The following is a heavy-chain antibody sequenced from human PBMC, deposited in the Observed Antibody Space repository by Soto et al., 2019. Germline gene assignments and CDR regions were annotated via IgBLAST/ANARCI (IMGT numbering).Heavy chain of an antibody. CDR3: ARGTRTTVTTFYYYYGMDV. V-gene: IGHV4-34*01. CDR1: GGSFSGYY. Sequence: SETLSLTCAVYGGSFSGYYWSWIRQPPGKGLEWIGEINHSGSTNYNPSLKSRVTISVDTSKNQFSLKLSSVTAADTAVYYCARGTRTTVTTFYYYYGMDVWGHGTTVTVS. D-gene: IGHD4-17*01. J-gene: IGHJ6*02. CDR2: INHSGST.